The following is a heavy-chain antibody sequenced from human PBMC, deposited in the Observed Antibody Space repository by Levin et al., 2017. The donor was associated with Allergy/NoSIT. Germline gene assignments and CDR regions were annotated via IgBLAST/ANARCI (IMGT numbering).Heavy chain of an antibody. Sequence: PGESLKISCAASGFTFSSYGMHWVRQAPGKGLEWVAVISYDGSNKYYADSVKGRFTISRDNSKNTLYLQMNSLRAEDTAVYYCAKDRYDSSGYLFDYWGQGTLVTVSS. CDR2: ISYDGSNK. CDR1: GFTFSSYG. CDR3: AKDRYDSSGYLFDY. V-gene: IGHV3-30*18. D-gene: IGHD3-22*01. J-gene: IGHJ4*02.